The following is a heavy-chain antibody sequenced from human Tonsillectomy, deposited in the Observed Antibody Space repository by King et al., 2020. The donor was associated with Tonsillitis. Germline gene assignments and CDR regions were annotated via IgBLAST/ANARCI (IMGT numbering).Heavy chain of an antibody. CDR1: GGSISSSNW. V-gene: IGHV4-4*02. CDR3: ARDGDCTNGVCYYMDV. D-gene: IGHD2-8*01. CDR2: IYHSGST. Sequence: VQLQESGPGLVKPSGTLSLTCAVSGGSISSSNWWSWVRQPPGKGLEWIGEIYHSGSTNYNPSLKSQVTISVDKSKNQFSLKLSSVTAADTAVYYCARDGDCTNGVCYYMDVWGKGTTVTVSS. J-gene: IGHJ6*03.